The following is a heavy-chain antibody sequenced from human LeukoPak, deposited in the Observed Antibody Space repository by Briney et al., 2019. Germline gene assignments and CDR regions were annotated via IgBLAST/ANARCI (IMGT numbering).Heavy chain of an antibody. D-gene: IGHD3-16*01. Sequence: ASVKVSCKASGYSFTGYYMHWVRQAPGQGLEWMGWINPYSGDTNFAQKFQGRVTVTRDTSISTAYMELSRLKSDDTAVYYCARLVHSGVGEDDYRGQGTLVTVSS. V-gene: IGHV1-2*02. CDR3: ARLVHSGVGEDDY. CDR2: INPYSGDT. CDR1: GYSFTGYY. J-gene: IGHJ4*02.